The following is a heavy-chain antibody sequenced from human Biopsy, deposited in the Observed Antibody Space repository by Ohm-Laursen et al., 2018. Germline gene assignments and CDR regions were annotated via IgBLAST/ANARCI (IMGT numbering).Heavy chain of an antibody. J-gene: IGHJ6*02. D-gene: IGHD3-10*01. CDR1: GASVNTFDFY. CDR3: ARAYYYGAGSFYSPWTEV. V-gene: IGHV4-61*08. CDR2: IFYSGTT. Sequence: SETLSLTCTVSGASVNTFDFYWAWIRQPPGKGLEWIGYIFYSGTTKYNPSLQRRVRLSLDTANNQFSLTLRSVSAADTATHYCARAYYYGAGSFYSPWTEVWGQGTTVSVS.